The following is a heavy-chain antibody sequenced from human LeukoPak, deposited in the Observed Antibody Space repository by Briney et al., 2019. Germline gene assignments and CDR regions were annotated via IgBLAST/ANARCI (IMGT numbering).Heavy chain of an antibody. J-gene: IGHJ3*02. CDR3: ARGGCTNGVCYGLDAFDI. CDR1: GYTFTGYY. Sequence: ASVKVSCKASGYTFTGYYMHWVRQAPGQGLEWMGWINPNSGGTNYAQKFQGRVTMTRDTSISTAYMELSRLGSDDTAVYYCARGGCTNGVCYGLDAFDIWGQGTMVTVSS. CDR2: INPNSGGT. V-gene: IGHV1-2*02. D-gene: IGHD2-8*01.